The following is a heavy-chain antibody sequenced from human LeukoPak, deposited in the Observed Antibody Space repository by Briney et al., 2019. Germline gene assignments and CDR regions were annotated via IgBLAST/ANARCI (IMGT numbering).Heavy chain of an antibody. V-gene: IGHV4-4*07. CDR2: IYTSGST. CDR3: ARENSGSYREFDY. D-gene: IGHD1-26*01. Sequence: PSETLSLTCTVSGGSISSYYWSWIQQPAGKGLEWIGRIYTSGSTNYNASLKSRVSMSVDTSENQFSLKLSSVTAADTAVFYCARENSGSYREFDYWGQGTLVTVSS. J-gene: IGHJ4*02. CDR1: GGSISSYY.